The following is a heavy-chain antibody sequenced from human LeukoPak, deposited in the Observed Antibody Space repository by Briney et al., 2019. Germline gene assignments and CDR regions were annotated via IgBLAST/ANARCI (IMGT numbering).Heavy chain of an antibody. CDR1: GGSISSSSYY. CDR3: ARRRYSYGPFFDY. CDR2: IYYSGST. J-gene: IGHJ4*02. D-gene: IGHD5-18*01. V-gene: IGHV4-39*01. Sequence: PSETLSLTCTVSGGSISSSSYYWGWIRQPPGKGREWIGSIYYSGSTYYNPSLKSRVTISVDTSKNQFSLKLSSVTAADTAVYYCARRRYSYGPFFDYWGQGTLVTVSS.